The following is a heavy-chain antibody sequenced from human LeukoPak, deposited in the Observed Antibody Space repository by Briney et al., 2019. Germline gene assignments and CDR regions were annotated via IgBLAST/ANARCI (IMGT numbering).Heavy chain of an antibody. D-gene: IGHD6-19*01. V-gene: IGHV4-4*07. CDR3: ARDLLAQSSGWTARSAFDI. CDR2: IYTSGST. J-gene: IGHJ3*02. CDR1: GGSISSYY. Sequence: SETLSLTCTASGGSISSYYWSWIRQPAGKGLEWIGRIYTSGSTNYNPPLKSRVSMSVDTSKNQCSLKLSSVTAAETAVYYCARDLLAQSSGWTARSAFDIWGQGTMVTVSS.